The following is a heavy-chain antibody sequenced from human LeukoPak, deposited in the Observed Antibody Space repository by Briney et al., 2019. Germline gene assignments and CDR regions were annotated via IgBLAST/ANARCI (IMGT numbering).Heavy chain of an antibody. CDR2: ISHSGTT. Sequence: SETLSLTCGVSGASISRPYWWSWVRQPPGKGLEWIAEISHSGTTHYNPSLKSRVIISVDKSKNQVFLKLNSVTAADTALYYCARDGGSDQYYFDNWGQGTLVTVSS. CDR1: GASISRPYW. CDR3: ARDGGSDQYYFDN. D-gene: IGHD6-19*01. J-gene: IGHJ4*02. V-gene: IGHV4-4*02.